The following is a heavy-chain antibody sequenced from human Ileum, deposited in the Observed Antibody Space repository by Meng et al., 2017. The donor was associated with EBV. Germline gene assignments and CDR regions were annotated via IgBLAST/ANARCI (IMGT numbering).Heavy chain of an antibody. CDR2: KYHSGST. CDR1: GGSISSSGNY. D-gene: IGHD3-9*01. V-gene: IGHV4-30-4*01. J-gene: IGHJ5*02. CDR3: ARRGGYDILTPVGWFDP. Sequence: HVHLQASGPGLVRHSRTLSPTCAVSGGSISSSGNYWSWIRQPPGKGLEWIGYKYHSGSTYYNPSLKSRVTMSVDTSRNQFSLKLSSVTAADTAVYYCARRGGYDILTPVGWFDPWGQGTLVTVSS.